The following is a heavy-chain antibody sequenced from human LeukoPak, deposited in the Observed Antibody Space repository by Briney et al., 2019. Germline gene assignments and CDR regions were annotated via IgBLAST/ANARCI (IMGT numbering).Heavy chain of an antibody. J-gene: IGHJ3*02. D-gene: IGHD3-10*01. Sequence: GGSLRLSCAASGFTFSSYGMSWVRQAPGKGLEWVSAISGSGGSTYYADSVKGRFTISRDNSKNTRYLQMNSLRAEDTAVYYCAKSHPRDYYGSGSYYNGAPRFFDIWGQGTMVTVSS. CDR2: ISGSGGST. CDR3: AKSHPRDYYGSGSYYNGAPRFFDI. V-gene: IGHV3-23*01. CDR1: GFTFSSYG.